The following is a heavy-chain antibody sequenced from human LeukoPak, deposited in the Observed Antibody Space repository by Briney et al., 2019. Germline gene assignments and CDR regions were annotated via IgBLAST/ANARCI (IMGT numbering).Heavy chain of an antibody. CDR2: INHSGST. V-gene: IGHV4-34*01. CDR3: ARGPLLGDDYDPPFRY. Sequence: PSETLPLTCAVYGGSFSGYYWSWIRQPPGKGLEWIGEINHSGSTNYNPSLKSRVTISVDTSKTQFSLKLTSVTAADSAVYFCARGPLLGDDYDPPFRYWGQGTLVTVSS. CDR1: GGSFSGYY. D-gene: IGHD4/OR15-4a*01. J-gene: IGHJ4*02.